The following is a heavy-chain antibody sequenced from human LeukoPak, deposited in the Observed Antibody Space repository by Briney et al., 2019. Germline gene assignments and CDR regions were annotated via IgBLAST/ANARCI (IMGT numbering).Heavy chain of an antibody. J-gene: IGHJ5*02. CDR1: GGSISSGGYS. D-gene: IGHD3-22*01. CDR3: ARDPGNYDGSGYSWFDP. Sequence: PSETLSLTCAVSGGSISSGGYSWSWIRQPPGKGLEWIGYIYHSGSTYYNPSLKSRVTISVDRSKNQFSLKLSSVTAADTAVYYCARDPGNYDGSGYSWFDPWGQGTLVTVSS. V-gene: IGHV4-30-2*01. CDR2: IYHSGST.